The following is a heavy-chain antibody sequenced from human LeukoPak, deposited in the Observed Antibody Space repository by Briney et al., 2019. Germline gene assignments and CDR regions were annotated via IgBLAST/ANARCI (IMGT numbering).Heavy chain of an antibody. CDR1: GFTFSNYN. V-gene: IGHV3-21*04. D-gene: IGHD3-22*01. Sequence: GGSLRLSCAASGFTFSNYNMNWVRQAPGKGLEWVSSISSSSSYIYYADSVKGRFTISRDNAKNTLYLQMNSLRAEDTAVYYCAKAQPDYYDSSGYSPYYYYYMDVWGKGTTVTVSS. CDR3: AKAQPDYYDSSGYSPYYYYYMDV. CDR2: ISSSSSYI. J-gene: IGHJ6*03.